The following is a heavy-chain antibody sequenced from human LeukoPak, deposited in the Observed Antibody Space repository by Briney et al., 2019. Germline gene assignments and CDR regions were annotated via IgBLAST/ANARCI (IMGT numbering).Heavy chain of an antibody. J-gene: IGHJ4*02. D-gene: IGHD3-10*01. V-gene: IGHV3-30*18. Sequence: GGSLRLSCAASGFTFSSFGMHWVRQVPGKGLEWVAVVSYDGENEYYADSVKGRFTISRDNSKNTVHLQMNSLRPEDTAVYHCTKDQSILWFAFDYWGQGALVTVSS. CDR3: TKDQSILWFAFDY. CDR2: VSYDGENE. CDR1: GFTFSSFG.